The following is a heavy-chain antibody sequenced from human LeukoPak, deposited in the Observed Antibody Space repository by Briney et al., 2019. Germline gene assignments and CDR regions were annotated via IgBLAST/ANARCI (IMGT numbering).Heavy chain of an antibody. V-gene: IGHV4-34*01. CDR2: INHSGST. J-gene: IGHJ5*02. Sequence: LETLSLTCAVYGGSFSGYYWSWIRQPPGKGLEWIGEINHSGSTNYNPSLKSRVTISVDTSKNQFSLKLSSVTAADTAVYYCARGLRWFDPWGQGTLVTVSS. CDR3: ARGLRWFDP. CDR1: GGSFSGYY.